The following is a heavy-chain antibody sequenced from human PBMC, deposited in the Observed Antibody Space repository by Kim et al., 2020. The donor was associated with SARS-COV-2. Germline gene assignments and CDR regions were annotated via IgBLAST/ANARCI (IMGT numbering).Heavy chain of an antibody. D-gene: IGHD3-22*01. J-gene: IGHJ4*02. CDR3: TRADYNRTGYSDY. Sequence: ASVKVSCKASGYSFTTYALHWVRQAPGQGHEWMGWIDTNTGNPTYAQGFTGRFVFSSDTSVSTAYLQSSSLEAEDTAVYYCTRADYNRTGYSDYWGQGTL. CDR1: GYSFTTYA. CDR2: IDTNTGNP. V-gene: IGHV7-4-1*02.